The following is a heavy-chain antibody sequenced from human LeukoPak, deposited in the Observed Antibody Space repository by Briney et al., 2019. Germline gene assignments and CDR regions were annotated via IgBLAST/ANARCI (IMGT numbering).Heavy chain of an antibody. V-gene: IGHV1-46*01. CDR3: ARGGPTDYYDSSGYPY. D-gene: IGHD3-22*01. Sequence: GASVKVSCKASGYTFTSYYMHWVRQAPGQGLEWMGIINPSGGSTSYAQKFQGRVTMTRDMSTSTVYMELSSLRSEDTAVYYCARGGPTDYYDSSGYPYWGQGTLVTVSS. CDR2: INPSGGST. CDR1: GYTFTSYY. J-gene: IGHJ4*02.